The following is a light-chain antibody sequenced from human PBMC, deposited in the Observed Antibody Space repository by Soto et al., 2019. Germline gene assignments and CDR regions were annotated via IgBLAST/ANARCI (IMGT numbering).Light chain of an antibody. Sequence: DIQMTQSPSSLSASVGDRVTITCRASQSISNYLNWYQQKPGKAPKLLMYAASSLQSGVPSRFSGSGSGTDFTLTISSLRAEDFATNYCQQSYSTPPTFGGGTKVEIK. CDR3: QQSYSTPPT. CDR1: QSISNY. V-gene: IGKV1-39*01. CDR2: AAS. J-gene: IGKJ4*01.